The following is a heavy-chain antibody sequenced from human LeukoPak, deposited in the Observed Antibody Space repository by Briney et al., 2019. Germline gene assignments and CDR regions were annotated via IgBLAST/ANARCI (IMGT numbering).Heavy chain of an antibody. CDR1: GGTFSSYA. CDR2: IIPILGIA. V-gene: IGHV1-69*04. Sequence: GSSVKVSCKASGGTFSSYAISWVRQAPGQGLEWMGRIIPILGIANYAQKFQGRVTITADKSTSTAYMELSSLRSEDTAVYYCARGYDFWSGYSNWFDPWGQGTLVTVSS. D-gene: IGHD3-3*01. J-gene: IGHJ5*02. CDR3: ARGYDFWSGYSNWFDP.